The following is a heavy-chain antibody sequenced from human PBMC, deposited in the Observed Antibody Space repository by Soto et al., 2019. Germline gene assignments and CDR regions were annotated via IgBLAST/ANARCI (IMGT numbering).Heavy chain of an antibody. D-gene: IGHD3-22*01. CDR2: ISGSGGST. Sequence: PGGSLRLSCAASGFTFSSYAMSWVRQAPGKGLEWVSAISGSGGSTYYADSVKGRFTISRDNSKNTLYLQMNSPRAEDTAVYYCAKFIDSSGYYANYFDYWGQGTLVTVSS. CDR1: GFTFSSYA. J-gene: IGHJ4*02. CDR3: AKFIDSSGYYANYFDY. V-gene: IGHV3-23*01.